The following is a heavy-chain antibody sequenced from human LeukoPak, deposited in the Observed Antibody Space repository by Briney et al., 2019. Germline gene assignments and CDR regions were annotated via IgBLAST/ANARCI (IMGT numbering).Heavy chain of an antibody. D-gene: IGHD3-16*01. V-gene: IGHV3-7*03. CDR2: INHNGNVN. CDR3: ARGGGLDV. CDR1: GFTFSSYW. Sequence: QPGGSLRLSCAASGFTFSSYWMNWARQAPGKGREWVASINHNGNVNYYVDSVKGRFTISRDNAKNSLYLQMSNLRAEDTAVYFCARGGGLDVWGQGATVTVSS. J-gene: IGHJ6*02.